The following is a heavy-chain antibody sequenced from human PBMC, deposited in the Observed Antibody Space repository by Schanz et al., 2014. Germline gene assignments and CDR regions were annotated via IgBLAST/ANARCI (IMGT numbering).Heavy chain of an antibody. Sequence: QVQLVQSGAEVKKPGSSMKVSCKASGGTFSTYPINWLRQAPGQGLEWMGRIIPSLGLAKYEQKFQDKVTITADTSTSKAYMELRSVRSDDTAVYYCARGGGPEDVLDIWGQGTILTVSS. J-gene: IGHJ3*02. CDR3: ARGGGPEDVLDI. D-gene: IGHD2-15*01. CDR2: IIPSLGLA. CDR1: GGTFSTYP. V-gene: IGHV1-69*02.